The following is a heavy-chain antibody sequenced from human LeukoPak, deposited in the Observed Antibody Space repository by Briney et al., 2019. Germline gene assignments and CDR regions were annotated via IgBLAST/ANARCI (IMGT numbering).Heavy chain of an antibody. D-gene: IGHD2-15*01. J-gene: IGHJ3*02. CDR1: GFTFSSYA. V-gene: IGHV3-23*01. Sequence: PGGSLRLSCAASGFTFSSYAMSWVRQAPGKGLEWVSGISGSGGSTYYADSVKGRFTISRDNSKNTMFLQMNSLRAEDTAVYYCAKDGGRYCSGAGCYGDAFDIWGQAAMLSVSS. CDR2: ISGSGGST. CDR3: AKDGGRYCSGAGCYGDAFDI.